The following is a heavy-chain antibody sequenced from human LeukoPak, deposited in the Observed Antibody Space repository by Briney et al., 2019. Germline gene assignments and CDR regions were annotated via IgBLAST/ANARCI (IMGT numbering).Heavy chain of an antibody. Sequence: GGSLRLSCAASGCTFSSYGMHWVRQAPGKGLEWVAVIWYDGSNKYYADSVKGRFTISRDNSKNTLYLQMNSLRAEDTAVYYCAKDKEWLTYFDYWGQGTLVTVSS. CDR2: IWYDGSNK. CDR1: GCTFSSYG. V-gene: IGHV3-33*06. D-gene: IGHD3-3*01. J-gene: IGHJ4*02. CDR3: AKDKEWLTYFDY.